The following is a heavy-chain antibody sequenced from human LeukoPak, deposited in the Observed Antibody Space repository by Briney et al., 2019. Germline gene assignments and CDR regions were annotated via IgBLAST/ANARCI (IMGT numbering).Heavy chain of an antibody. CDR3: ARDPTRHCSSTSCYQRAFDI. J-gene: IGHJ3*02. D-gene: IGHD2-2*01. CDR2: IYTSGST. Sequence: SETLSLTCTVSGGSISSYYWSWIRQPAGKGLEWIGRIYTSGSTNYNPSLKSRVTMLVDTSKNQFSLKLSSVTAAETAVYYCARDPTRHCSSTSCYQRAFDIWGQGTMVTVSS. V-gene: IGHV4-4*07. CDR1: GGSISSYY.